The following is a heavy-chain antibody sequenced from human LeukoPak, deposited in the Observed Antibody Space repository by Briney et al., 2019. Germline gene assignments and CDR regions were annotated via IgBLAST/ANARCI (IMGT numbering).Heavy chain of an antibody. CDR1: GFTFSSYS. V-gene: IGHV3-48*01. Sequence: PGGSLRLSCAASGFTFSSYSMNWVRQAPGKGLEWVSYIGTSGSIMTYADSVKGRFITSRDTAQNSLYLQMNSLRAEDTAVYFCVRDQRANCDNSCYCAFDIWGQGTMVTVSS. CDR2: IGTSGSIM. D-gene: IGHD2-21*02. J-gene: IGHJ3*02. CDR3: VRDQRANCDNSCYCAFDI.